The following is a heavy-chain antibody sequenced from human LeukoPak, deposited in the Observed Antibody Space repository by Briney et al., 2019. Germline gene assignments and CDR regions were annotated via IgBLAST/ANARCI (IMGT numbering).Heavy chain of an antibody. D-gene: IGHD3-10*01. J-gene: IGHJ4*02. CDR2: FDPEKAET. V-gene: IGHV1-24*01. Sequence: ASVKVSCKVSGSSLMFLSMHCVRQAPGKGLEWMGGFDPEKAETMYAQQFQGRVTMTRDMSTSTVYMELSSLRSEDTAVYYCASEMYGSGSYTSPDYWGQGTLVTVSS. CDR1: GSSLMFLS. CDR3: ASEMYGSGSYTSPDY.